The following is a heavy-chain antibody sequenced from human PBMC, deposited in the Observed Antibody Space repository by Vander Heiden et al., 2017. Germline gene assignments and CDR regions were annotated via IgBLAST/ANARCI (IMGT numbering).Heavy chain of an antibody. V-gene: IGHV3-7*01. CDR2: INEDGREK. CDR1: GFPFNTFG. J-gene: IGHJ4*02. CDR3: ARAGAVGTVDY. Sequence: EVQLVESGGGLVQPGGSLGLSCAASGFPFNTFGMSWVRQAPGKGLEWVANINEDGREKYHVDSVKGRFTISRDNAKNSLYLQINSLRPEDTAVYYCARAGAVGTVDYWGQGTLVTVSS. D-gene: IGHD6-13*01.